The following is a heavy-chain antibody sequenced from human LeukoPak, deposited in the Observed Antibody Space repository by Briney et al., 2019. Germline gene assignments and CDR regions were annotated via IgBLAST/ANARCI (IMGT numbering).Heavy chain of an antibody. CDR3: AKSTRGSGHDAFDI. D-gene: IGHD2-15*01. CDR2: IYHSGTT. V-gene: IGHV4-4*02. J-gene: IGHJ3*02. Sequence: SGTLSLTCAVSGGSITSGNWWSCVRQPPGKGLEWIGEIYHSGTTNYNPSLKSRVTISVDKSKNQFSLILSSVTAADTAVYYCAKSTRGSGHDAFDIWGQGTPVTVSS. CDR1: GGSITSGNW.